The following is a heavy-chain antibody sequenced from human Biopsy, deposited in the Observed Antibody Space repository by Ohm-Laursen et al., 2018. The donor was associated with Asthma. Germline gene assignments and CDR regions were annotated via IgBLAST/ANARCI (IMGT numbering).Heavy chain of an antibody. CDR3: AKEVFPGWELRRGPDS. CDR2: ISFDGTNR. Sequence: SLRLSCVASGFTFNSYGIHWVRQAPGKGLDWVAVISFDGTNRNYTDSVKGRFTISRDNSRNTLHLEMNSLRAEDTAVYFCAKEVFPGWELRRGPDSWGQGTPVTVSS. V-gene: IGHV3-30*18. CDR1: GFTFNSYG. D-gene: IGHD1-26*01. J-gene: IGHJ4*02.